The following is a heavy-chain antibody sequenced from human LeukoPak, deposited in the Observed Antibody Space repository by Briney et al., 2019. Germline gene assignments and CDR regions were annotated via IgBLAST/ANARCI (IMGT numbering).Heavy chain of an antibody. D-gene: IGHD3-22*01. V-gene: IGHV1-2*02. CDR2: INPNSGGT. Sequence: ASVKVSCKASGYTFTGYYMHWVRQAPGQGLEWMGWINPNSGGTNYAQKFQGRVTMTRDTSISTAYMELSRLRSDDTAVYYCARATYYNDSSVYSGGSPRAFDIWGQGTMVTVSS. CDR3: ARATYYNDSSVYSGGSPRAFDI. J-gene: IGHJ3*02. CDR1: GYTFTGYY.